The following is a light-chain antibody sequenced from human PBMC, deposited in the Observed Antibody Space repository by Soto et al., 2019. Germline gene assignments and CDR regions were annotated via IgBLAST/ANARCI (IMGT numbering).Light chain of an antibody. Sequence: QSVLTQPAPVSGSLGQSIPISCTGTSSDIGGYKYVSWYQQHPGKAPKLIIFEVSNRPSGVSDRFSGSNSGNTASLTISGLQAEDEADYYCTSYSRYRVLVFGGGTKGTVL. CDR2: EVS. CDR1: SSDIGGYKY. V-gene: IGLV2-14*01. J-gene: IGLJ3*02. CDR3: TSYSRYRVLV.